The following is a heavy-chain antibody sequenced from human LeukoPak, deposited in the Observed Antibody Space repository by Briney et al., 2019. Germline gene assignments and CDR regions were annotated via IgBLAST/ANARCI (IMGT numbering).Heavy chain of an antibody. Sequence: QPGGSLRLSCAASGFTFSTYWMHWVRQVPGKGRVWVSRIYTDGSSINYADSVKGRFTISRDNAKNTLYLQMNSLRAEDTAVYYCARGDWKDAFDIWGQGTRVTVSS. CDR1: GFTFSTYW. D-gene: IGHD1-1*01. CDR2: IYTDGSSI. J-gene: IGHJ3*02. CDR3: ARGDWKDAFDI. V-gene: IGHV3-74*01.